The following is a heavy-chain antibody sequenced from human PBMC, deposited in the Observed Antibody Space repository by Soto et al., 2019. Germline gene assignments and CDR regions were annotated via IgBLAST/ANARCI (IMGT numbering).Heavy chain of an antibody. D-gene: IGHD4-17*01. Sequence: EVQLVESGGGLVQPGRSLRLSCAASGFTFDDYAMHWVRQAPGKGLEWVSGISWNSGSIGYADSVKGRFTIPRDNAKNPLYRKMNSRRAEATALYYCEKDTATTVPSPLAYGGQGPLVTVSS. V-gene: IGHV3-9*01. J-gene: IGHJ4*02. CDR1: GFTFDDYA. CDR2: ISWNSGSI. CDR3: EKDTATTVPSPLAY.